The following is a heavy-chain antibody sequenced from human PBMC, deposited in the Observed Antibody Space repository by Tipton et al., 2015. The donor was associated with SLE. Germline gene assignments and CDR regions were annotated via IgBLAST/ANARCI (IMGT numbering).Heavy chain of an antibody. V-gene: IGHV3-7*01. CDR1: GFTFSGFS. CDR3: ARKFGS. Sequence: SLRLSCAASGFTFSGFSMVWVRQAPGKGLEWVAIINPDGNEKNYVDSVKGRFTISRDNAKNSLYLQMNSLRAEDTAVYYCARKFGSWGQGTLVTVSS. J-gene: IGHJ5*02. D-gene: IGHD3-10*01. CDR2: INPDGNEK.